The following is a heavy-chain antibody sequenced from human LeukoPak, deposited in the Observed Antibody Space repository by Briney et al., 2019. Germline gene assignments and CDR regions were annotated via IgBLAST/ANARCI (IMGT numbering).Heavy chain of an antibody. D-gene: IGHD2-15*01. CDR3: AREARYCSGGSCYMYFQH. V-gene: IGHV3-30*04. J-gene: IGHJ1*01. CDR1: GVTFSSYA. CDR2: ISYDGSNK. Sequence: TGGSLRLSCAASGVTFSSYAMHWVRQAPGKGLEWVAVISYDGSNKYYADSVKGRFTISRDNSKNTLYLQMNSLRAEDTAVYYCAREARYCSGGSCYMYFQHWGQGTLVTVSS.